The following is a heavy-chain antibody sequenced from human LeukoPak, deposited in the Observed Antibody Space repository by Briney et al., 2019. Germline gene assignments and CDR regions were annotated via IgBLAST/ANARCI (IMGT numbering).Heavy chain of an antibody. V-gene: IGHV1-8*03. CDR3: ARTRRYYYYMDV. J-gene: IGHJ6*03. Sequence: ASVKVSCKASGYTFTSYDINWVRQATGQGLEWMGWMNPNSGNTGYAQKLQGRVTITRNTSISTAYMELSSLRSEDTAVYYCARTRRYYYYMDVWGKGTTVTVSS. CDR1: GYTFTSYD. CDR2: MNPNSGNT.